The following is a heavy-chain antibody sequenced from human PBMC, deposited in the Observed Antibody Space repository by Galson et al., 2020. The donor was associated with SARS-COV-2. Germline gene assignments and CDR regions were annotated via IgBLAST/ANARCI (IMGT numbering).Heavy chain of an antibody. CDR2: ISYDGSNK. CDR1: GFTFSNYA. J-gene: IGHJ6*02. Sequence: TGGSLRLSCVASGFTFSNYAMHWVRQAPGKGLEWVTVISYDGSNKYYADSVKGRFTISRDNSKNTLYLQMSSLRGEDTAVYYCAKERYSIYESYYYYGMDVWGQGTTVTVSS. D-gene: IGHD5-12*01. V-gene: IGHV3-30*18. CDR3: AKERYSIYESYYYYGMDV.